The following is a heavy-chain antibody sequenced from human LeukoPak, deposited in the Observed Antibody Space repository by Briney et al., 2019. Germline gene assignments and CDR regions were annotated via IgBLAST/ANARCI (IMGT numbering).Heavy chain of an antibody. CDR1: GFTFSSYS. V-gene: IGHV3-48*04. CDR2: ISSSSSTI. D-gene: IGHD2-2*02. J-gene: IGHJ5*02. CDR3: ARETCGASTSCYMGWFDP. Sequence: GGSLRLSCAASGFTFSSYSMNWVRQAPGKGLEWVSYISSSSSTIYYADSVKGRFTISRDNAKNSLYLQMNSLRAEDTAVYYCARETCGASTSCYMGWFDPWGQGTLVTVSS.